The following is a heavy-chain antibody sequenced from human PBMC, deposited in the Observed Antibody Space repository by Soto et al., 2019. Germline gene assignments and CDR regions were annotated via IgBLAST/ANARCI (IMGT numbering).Heavy chain of an antibody. D-gene: IGHD3-22*01. CDR2: IYHSGST. CDR1: GYSISSGYY. CDR3: ARQYYYDSSGYGNNWFDP. V-gene: IGHV4-38-2*01. J-gene: IGHJ5*02. Sequence: PSETLSLTCAVSGYSISSGYYWGCIRQPPGKGLEWIGSIYHSGSTYYNPSLKSRVTISVDTSKNQFSLKLSSVTAADTAVYYCARQYYYDSSGYGNNWFDPWGQGTLVTVYS.